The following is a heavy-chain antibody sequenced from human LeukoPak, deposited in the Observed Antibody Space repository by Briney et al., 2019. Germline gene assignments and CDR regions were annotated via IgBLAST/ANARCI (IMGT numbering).Heavy chain of an antibody. CDR1: GFTFSSHA. CDR2: ISGSGGST. Sequence: GGSLRLSCAASGFTFSSHAMSWVRQAPGKGLEWVSAISGSGGSTYYADSVKGRFTISRDNSKNTLYLQMNSLRAEDTAVYYCAKDGSGILASWFDPWGQGTLVTVSS. CDR3: AKDGSGILASWFDP. D-gene: IGHD6-19*01. V-gene: IGHV3-23*01. J-gene: IGHJ5*02.